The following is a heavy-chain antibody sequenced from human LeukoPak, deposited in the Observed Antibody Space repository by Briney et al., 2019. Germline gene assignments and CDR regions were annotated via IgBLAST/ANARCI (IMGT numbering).Heavy chain of an antibody. CDR2: INPNSGGT. CDR1: GETFSNYA. J-gene: IGHJ4*02. V-gene: IGHV1-2*06. D-gene: IGHD3-16*01. Sequence: ASVKVSCKTSGETFSNYAISWVRQAPGQGLEWMGRINPNSGGTNYAQKFQGRVTMTRDTSISTAYMELSRLRSDDTAVYYCARQGVASYDYVWGDWGQGTLVTVSS. CDR3: ARQGVASYDYVWGD.